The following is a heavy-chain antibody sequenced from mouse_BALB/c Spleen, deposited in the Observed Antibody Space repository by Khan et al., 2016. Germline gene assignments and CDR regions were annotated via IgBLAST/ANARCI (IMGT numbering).Heavy chain of an antibody. CDR3: ARSDCGYGFAY. J-gene: IGHJ3*01. CDR2: INPGSGGT. D-gene: IGHD1-2*01. V-gene: IGHV1-54*01. Sequence: QVQLQQSGAELVRPGTSVKVSCKASGYAFTNYLIEWIKQRPGQGLEWIGVINPGSGGTNYNEKFKDMATLTADKSSSTAYMQLSSLTSDDSAVYFCARSDCGYGFAYWGQGTLVAVSA. CDR1: GYAFTNYL.